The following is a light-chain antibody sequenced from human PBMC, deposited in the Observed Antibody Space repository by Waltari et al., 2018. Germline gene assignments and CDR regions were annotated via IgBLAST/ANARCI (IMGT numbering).Light chain of an antibody. Sequence: DIQLTQSPSTVSASVGDRVTITCRASQSISRWLAWYQQKPGKAPKLLIHKASSLQSGVPSRFSGSGSGTEFTLNITSLQPDDFATYYCQHYNSFSALFTFGPGTQVDSK. CDR3: QHYNSFSALFT. V-gene: IGKV1-5*03. CDR1: QSISRW. J-gene: IGKJ3*01. CDR2: KAS.